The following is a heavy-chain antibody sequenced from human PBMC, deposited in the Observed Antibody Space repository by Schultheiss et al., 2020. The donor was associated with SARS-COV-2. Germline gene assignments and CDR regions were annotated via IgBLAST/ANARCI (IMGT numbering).Heavy chain of an antibody. CDR3: ARDGDGYCSSTSCYFDYYYYMDV. CDR2: ISGSGGST. CDR1: GFTFSNAW. V-gene: IGHV3-23*01. D-gene: IGHD2-2*01. Sequence: GGSLRLSCAASGFTFSNAWMSWVRQAPGKGLEWVSAISGSGGSTYYADSVKGRFTISRDNSKNTLYLQMNSLRAEDTAVYYCARDGDGYCSSTSCYFDYYYYMDVWGKGTTVTVSS. J-gene: IGHJ6*03.